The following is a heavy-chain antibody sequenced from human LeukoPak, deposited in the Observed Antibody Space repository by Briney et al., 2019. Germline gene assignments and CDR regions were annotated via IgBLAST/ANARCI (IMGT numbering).Heavy chain of an antibody. D-gene: IGHD3-9*01. CDR1: GGSISSYY. Sequence: PSETLSLTCTVSGGSISSYYWSWIRQPPGKGLEWIGYIYYSGSTNYNPSLKSRVTISVDTSKNQFSLKLSSVTAADTAVYYCAREIFSDDYWGQGTLVTVSS. CDR2: IYYSGST. J-gene: IGHJ4*02. CDR3: AREIFSDDY. V-gene: IGHV4-59*01.